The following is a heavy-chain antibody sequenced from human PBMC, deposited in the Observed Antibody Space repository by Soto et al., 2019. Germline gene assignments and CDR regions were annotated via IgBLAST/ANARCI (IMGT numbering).Heavy chain of an antibody. J-gene: IGHJ4*02. Sequence: PGGSLRLSCAASGFTFSSYSMNWVRQAPGKGLEWVSSISSSSSYIYYADSVKGRFTISRDNAKNSLYLQMNSLRAEDTAVYYCARDPSQDYYDSSGYYPFDYWGQGTLVPVSS. V-gene: IGHV3-21*01. CDR2: ISSSSSYI. D-gene: IGHD3-22*01. CDR3: ARDPSQDYYDSSGYYPFDY. CDR1: GFTFSSYS.